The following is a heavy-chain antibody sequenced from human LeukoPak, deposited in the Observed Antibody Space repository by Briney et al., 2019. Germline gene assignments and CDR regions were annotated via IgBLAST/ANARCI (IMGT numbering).Heavy chain of an antibody. Sequence: PGGSLRLSCAASGFTFSSYSMNWVRQAPGKGLEWVSSISSSSSYIYYADSVKGRFTISRDNAKNSLYLQMNSLRAEDTAVYYCARDTSTIFGYNWFDPWGQGTLVTVSS. D-gene: IGHD3-3*01. CDR2: ISSSSSYI. V-gene: IGHV3-21*01. J-gene: IGHJ5*02. CDR1: GFTFSSYS. CDR3: ARDTSTIFGYNWFDP.